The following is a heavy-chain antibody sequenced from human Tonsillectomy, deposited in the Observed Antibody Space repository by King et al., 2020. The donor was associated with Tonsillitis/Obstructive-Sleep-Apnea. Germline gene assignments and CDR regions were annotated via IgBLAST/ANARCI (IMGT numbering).Heavy chain of an antibody. CDR1: GFTFSSYW. CDR2: INSDGSST. J-gene: IGHJ6*03. Sequence: VQLVESGGGLVQPGGSLRLSCAASGFTFSSYWMHWVRQAPGKGLVWVSRINSDGSSTSYADSVKGRFTISRDNAKNTLYLQMNSLRAEDTAVYYCAREITIFRVWDYYYYMDVWGKGTTVTVSS. V-gene: IGHV3-74*01. CDR3: AREITIFRVWDYYYYMDV. D-gene: IGHD3-3*01.